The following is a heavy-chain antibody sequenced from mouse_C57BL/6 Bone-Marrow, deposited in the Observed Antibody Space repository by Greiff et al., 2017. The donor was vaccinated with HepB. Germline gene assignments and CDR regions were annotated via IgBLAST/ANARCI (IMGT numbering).Heavy chain of an antibody. Sequence: QVQLKQHGAELVKPGASVKLSCKASGYTFTSYWMHWVKQRPGQGLEWIGMIHPNSGSTNYNEKFKSKATLTVDKSSSTAYMQLSSLTSEDSAVYYCARGHYYGSSSYYFDYWGQGTTLTVSS. D-gene: IGHD1-1*01. CDR2: IHPNSGST. CDR1: GYTFTSYW. V-gene: IGHV1-64*01. J-gene: IGHJ2*01. CDR3: ARGHYYGSSSYYFDY.